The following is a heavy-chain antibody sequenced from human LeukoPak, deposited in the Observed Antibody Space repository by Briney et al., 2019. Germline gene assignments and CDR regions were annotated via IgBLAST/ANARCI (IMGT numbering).Heavy chain of an antibody. D-gene: IGHD3-22*01. CDR3: ARDRLYYDTSGSNWFDP. V-gene: IGHV4-59*01. CDR1: GGSISSYY. Sequence: PSETLSLTCTVSGGSISSYYWTWIRQPPGKGLEWIGYIYYSGSTNYNPSLKSRVTISVDTSKNQFSLQLSSVTAADTAVYYCARDRLYYDTSGSNWFDPWGQGTLVTVSS. CDR2: IYYSGST. J-gene: IGHJ5*02.